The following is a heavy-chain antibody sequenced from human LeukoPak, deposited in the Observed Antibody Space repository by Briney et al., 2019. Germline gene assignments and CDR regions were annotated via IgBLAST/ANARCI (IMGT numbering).Heavy chain of an antibody. CDR1: GGSISSYY. CDR3: ARLTFSSHAFDI. Sequence: SETLSLTCTVSGGSISSYYWSWIRQPPGKGLEWIGYIYYSGTTNYNPSLKSRVTMSVDTSKNQFSLKLSSVTAADTAVYYCARLTFSSHAFDIWGQGTMVTVSS. J-gene: IGHJ3*02. V-gene: IGHV4-59*12. CDR2: IYYSGTT. D-gene: IGHD6-13*01.